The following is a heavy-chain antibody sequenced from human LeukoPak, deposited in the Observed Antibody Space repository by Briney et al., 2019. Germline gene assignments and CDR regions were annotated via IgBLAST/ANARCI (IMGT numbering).Heavy chain of an antibody. CDR1: GGTFSSYA. V-gene: IGHV1-69*04. J-gene: IGHJ4*02. CDR3: ARDNYDSSGLDY. Sequence: SVKVSCKAPGGTFSSYAISWVRQAPGQGLEWMGRIIPILGIANYAQKFQGRVTITADKSTSTAYMELSSLRSEDTAVYYCARDNYDSSGLDYWGQGTLVTVSS. CDR2: IIPILGIA. D-gene: IGHD3-22*01.